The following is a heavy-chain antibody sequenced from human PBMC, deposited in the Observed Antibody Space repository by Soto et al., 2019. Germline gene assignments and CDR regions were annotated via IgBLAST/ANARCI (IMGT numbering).Heavy chain of an antibody. J-gene: IGHJ4*02. V-gene: IGHV1-46*01. CDR1: GYTFTSYY. Sequence: ASVKVSCKASGYTFTSYYMHWVRQAPGQGLEWMGIINPSGGSTSYAQKFQGRVTMTRDTSTSTVYMELSSLRSEDTAVYYCARSGRDGYNLGFDFDFGYWGQGTLVTVSS. CDR3: ARSGRDGYNLGFDFDFGY. D-gene: IGHD5-12*01. CDR2: INPSGGST.